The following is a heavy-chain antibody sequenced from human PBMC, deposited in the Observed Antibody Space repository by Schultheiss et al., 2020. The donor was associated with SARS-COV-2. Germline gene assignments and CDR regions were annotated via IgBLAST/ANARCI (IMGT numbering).Heavy chain of an antibody. J-gene: IGHJ6*03. CDR3: ARDRDYYYYMDV. Sequence: SETLSLTCAVYGGSFSGNNWSWIRQPPGKGLEWIGYIYYSGSTNCNPSLKSRVTISVDTSKNQFSLKLSSVTAADTAVYYCARDRDYYYYMDVWGKGTTVTVSS. CDR2: IYYSGST. V-gene: IGHV4-59*01. CDR1: GGSFSGNN.